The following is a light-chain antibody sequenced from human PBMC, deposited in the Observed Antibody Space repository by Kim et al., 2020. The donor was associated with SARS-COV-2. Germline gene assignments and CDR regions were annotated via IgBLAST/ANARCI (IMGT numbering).Light chain of an antibody. CDR3: NSRDSSGNHVV. CDR2: GKN. J-gene: IGLJ2*01. Sequence: SSDLTQDPAVSVALGQTVRITCQGDSLRSYYASWYQQKLGQAPVLVIYGKNNLPSGIPDRFSGSSSGNTASLTITGAQAEDEADYYCNSRDSSGNHVVSG. CDR1: SLRSYY. V-gene: IGLV3-19*01.